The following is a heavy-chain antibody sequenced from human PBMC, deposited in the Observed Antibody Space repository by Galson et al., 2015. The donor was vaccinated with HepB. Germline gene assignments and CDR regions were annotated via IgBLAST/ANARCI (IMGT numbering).Heavy chain of an antibody. V-gene: IGHV4-30-4*01. J-gene: IGHJ3*02. CDR3: ARGSITMVRGVQRAFDI. D-gene: IGHD3-10*01. CDR1: GGSLSSGYYY. Sequence: TLSLTRSVSGGSLSSGYYYWSWIRSTPGKGLELIGYIYYSGSTYYNPSLKSRVAISVDTSKNQFSLKLSSVTAADTAVYYCARGSITMVRGVQRAFDIWGQGTMVTVSS. CDR2: IYYSGST.